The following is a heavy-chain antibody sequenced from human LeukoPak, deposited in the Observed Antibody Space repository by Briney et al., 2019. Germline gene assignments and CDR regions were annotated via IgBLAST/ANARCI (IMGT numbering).Heavy chain of an antibody. Sequence: GGSLRLSCAASGFTFSDYWMSWVRQAPGKGLEWVANLKQDGSEKYYVDSVKGRFTISRDNAKNLLYLQMSTLRAEDTAVYYCARANDYKFDYWGQGTLVTVSS. V-gene: IGHV3-7*04. CDR3: ARANDYKFDY. J-gene: IGHJ4*02. D-gene: IGHD3-10*01. CDR1: GFTFSDYW. CDR2: LKQDGSEK.